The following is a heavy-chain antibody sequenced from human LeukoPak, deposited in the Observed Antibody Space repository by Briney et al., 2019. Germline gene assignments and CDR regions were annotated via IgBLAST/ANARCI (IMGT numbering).Heavy chain of an antibody. J-gene: IGHJ4*02. CDR1: GYSISSGYY. CDR3: ARALVWGSYSNQYYFDY. V-gene: IGHV4-38-2*02. Sequence: SETLSLTCTVSGYSISSGYYWGWIRQPPGKGLEWIGSISHSGSTYYNPSLKSRVTISVDTSNNQFSLKVSSVTAADTAVYYCARALVWGSYSNQYYFDYWGQGTLVTVSS. D-gene: IGHD3-16*01. CDR2: ISHSGST.